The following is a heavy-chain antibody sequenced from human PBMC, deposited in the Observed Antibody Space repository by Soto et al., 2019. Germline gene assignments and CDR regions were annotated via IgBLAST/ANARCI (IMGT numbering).Heavy chain of an antibody. CDR2: IFYSGTT. CDR3: ARDLWVEPELYYYGMDV. Sequence: SETLSLTCTVSGDSISSAAYSWSWIRQTPGKGLEWIGHIFYSGTTYYNPSLKSRLTISVDTSKNHFSLRLTSVTAAATAVYYCARDLWVEPELYYYGMDVWGQGTTV. J-gene: IGHJ6*02. D-gene: IGHD1-1*01. V-gene: IGHV4-30-4*01. CDR1: GDSISSAAYS.